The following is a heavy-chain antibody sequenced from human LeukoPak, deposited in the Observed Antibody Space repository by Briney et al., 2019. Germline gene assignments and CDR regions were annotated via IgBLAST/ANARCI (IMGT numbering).Heavy chain of an antibody. CDR1: GFTFSSYE. CDR2: ISSSGSTI. J-gene: IGHJ3*02. Sequence: GGSLRLSCAASGFTFSSYEMNWVGQAPGKGLEWVSYISSSGSTIYYADSVKGRFTISRDNAKNSLYLQMNSLRAEDTAVYYCARLWGDAFDIWGQGTMVTVSS. V-gene: IGHV3-48*03. CDR3: ARLWGDAFDI. D-gene: IGHD3-16*01.